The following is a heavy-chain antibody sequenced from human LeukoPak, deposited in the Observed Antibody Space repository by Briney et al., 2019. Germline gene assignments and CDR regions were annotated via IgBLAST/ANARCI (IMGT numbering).Heavy chain of an antibody. D-gene: IGHD3-10*01. J-gene: IGHJ4*02. CDR3: ARLIYYGSGRTYFFDS. V-gene: IGHV5-51*01. Sequence: GESLKISCKGSGYSFNTFWIGWVRQTPETGLEWMGNIYPSDSETKYKPSFQGQVTISVDKSISTAYLRLSSLKASDTAIYYCARLIYYGSGRTYFFDSWGQGTLVTVYS. CDR2: IYPSDSET. CDR1: GYSFNTFW.